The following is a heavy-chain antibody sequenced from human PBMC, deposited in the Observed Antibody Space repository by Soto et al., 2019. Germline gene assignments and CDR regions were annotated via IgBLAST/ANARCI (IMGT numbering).Heavy chain of an antibody. CDR3: AKGLPPAGNYFAY. CDR2: ISGSGGST. CDR1: GFTFSSFV. J-gene: IGHJ4*02. V-gene: IGHV3-23*01. Sequence: EVQLLQSGGGLVQPGGSLRLSCAASGFTFSSFVMSWVRQAPGKGLEWVSAISGSGGSTYFADSVKGRFTISRDSSKNTLYLQMSSLRAEDTAVYYCAKGLPPAGNYFAYWGMGTLVTVSS.